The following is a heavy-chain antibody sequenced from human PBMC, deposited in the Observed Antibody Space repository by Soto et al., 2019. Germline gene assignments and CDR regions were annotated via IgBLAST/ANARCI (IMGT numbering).Heavy chain of an antibody. CDR2: IYYSGST. D-gene: IGHD2-2*01. V-gene: IGHV4-61*01. CDR3: ARTELGYCSSTSCLNWFDP. CDR1: GGSVSSGSYY. J-gene: IGHJ5*02. Sequence: PSETLSLTCTVSGGSVSSGSYYWSWIRQPPGKGLEWIGYIYYSGSTNYNPSLKSRVTISVDTSKNQFSLKLSSVTAADTAVYYCARTELGYCSSTSCLNWFDPWGQGTLVTVPS.